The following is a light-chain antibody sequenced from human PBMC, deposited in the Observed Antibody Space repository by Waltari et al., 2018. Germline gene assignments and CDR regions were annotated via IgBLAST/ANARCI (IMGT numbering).Light chain of an antibody. Sequence: DIQMTQSPSSLSASVGDRITITCRASRPIDKYLSWYRQNPGRPPHLLIYGASNLQSGVPSRFSGSGSGTEFTLTINSLQPEDFATYYCQQNSNSPLTFGGGTRVEI. V-gene: IGKV1-39*01. J-gene: IGKJ4*01. CDR3: QQNSNSPLT. CDR1: RPIDKY. CDR2: GAS.